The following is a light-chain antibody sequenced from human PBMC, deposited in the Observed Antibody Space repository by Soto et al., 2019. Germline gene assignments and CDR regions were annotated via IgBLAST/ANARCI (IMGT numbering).Light chain of an antibody. J-gene: IGKJ1*01. CDR2: DAS. CDR1: QSISSW. Sequence: DIQMTQSSSSLCASVGDRGTITCRASQSISSWLAWYQQKPGKAPKLLIYDASSSESGVPSRFSGSGSGTEFTLTISSLQPDDFATYYCQQYNSYSKTFGQGTTGDIK. CDR3: QQYNSYSKT. V-gene: IGKV1-5*01.